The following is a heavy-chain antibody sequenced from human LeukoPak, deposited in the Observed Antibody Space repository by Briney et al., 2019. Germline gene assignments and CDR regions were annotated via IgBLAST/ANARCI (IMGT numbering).Heavy chain of an antibody. J-gene: IGHJ6*03. CDR1: GGSTSSYY. CDR3: ARGPSSGWSNYYYYYIDV. CDR2: IYTSGST. D-gene: IGHD6-19*01. V-gene: IGHV4-4*07. Sequence: PSETLPLTRTVSGGSTSSYYWSWIRQPAGKGLEWIGRIYTSGSTNYNPSLKSRVTISVDKSKNQFSLKLSSVTAADTAVYYCARGPSSGWSNYYYYYIDVWGKGTTVTVSS.